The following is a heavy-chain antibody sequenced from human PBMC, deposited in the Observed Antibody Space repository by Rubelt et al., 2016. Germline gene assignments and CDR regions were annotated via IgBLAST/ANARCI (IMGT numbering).Heavy chain of an antibody. Sequence: QVQLVQSGAEVKKPGASVKVSCKASGYTFTSYDINWVRQATGQGLEWMGWMNPNSGNTGYAQKFQGRVPMTRNTSISTAYMGLGSLRSEDTAVYYCARGRAVKLADSGGNDYWGQGTLVTVSS. CDR1: GYTFTSYD. J-gene: IGHJ4*02. CDR2: MNPNSGNT. CDR3: ARGRAVKLADSGGNDY. D-gene: IGHD4-23*01. V-gene: IGHV1-8*01.